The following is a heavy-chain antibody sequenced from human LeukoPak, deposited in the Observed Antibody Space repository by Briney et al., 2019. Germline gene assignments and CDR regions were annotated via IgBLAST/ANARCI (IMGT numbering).Heavy chain of an antibody. D-gene: IGHD3-22*01. J-gene: IGHJ4*02. V-gene: IGHV1-69*05. CDR1: GGTFSSYA. CDR2: IIPIFGTA. Sequence: SVKVSCKASGGTFSSYAISWVRQAPGQGLEWMGKIIPIFGTANYAQKFQGRVTITTDESTSTAYMEPSSLRSEDTAVYYCARSGDSSGYFLDYWGQGTLVTVSS. CDR3: ARSGDSSGYFLDY.